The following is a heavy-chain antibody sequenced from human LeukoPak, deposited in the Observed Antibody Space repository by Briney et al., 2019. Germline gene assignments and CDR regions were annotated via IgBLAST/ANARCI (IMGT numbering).Heavy chain of an antibody. J-gene: IGHJ6*03. CDR2: ISSSGDDT. Sequence: GGSLRLSCAASAFTFNNYAMSWVRQAPGKGLEWVSSISSSGDDTYYADSVRGRFDISRDNAKNTMYLEMNSLSADDTAVYFCARVDAVAASTLLFYYYTDVWGTGTGVTVSS. CDR3: ARVDAVAASTLLFYYYTDV. D-gene: IGHD5-12*01. CDR1: AFTFNNYA. V-gene: IGHV3-23*01.